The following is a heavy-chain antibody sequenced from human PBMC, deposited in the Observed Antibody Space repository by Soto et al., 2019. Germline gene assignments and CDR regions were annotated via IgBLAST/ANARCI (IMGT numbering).Heavy chain of an antibody. Sequence: GESLKISCAASGFTFSSYWMSWVRQAPGKGLEWVANIKQDGSEKYYVDSVKGRFTISRDNAKNSLYLQMNSLRAEDTAVYYCAKAERAKYGNYYYYYYMDVWGKGTTVTVSS. CDR3: AKAERAKYGNYYYYYYMDV. J-gene: IGHJ6*03. CDR1: GFTFSSYW. CDR2: IKQDGSEK. V-gene: IGHV3-7*01. D-gene: IGHD1-1*01.